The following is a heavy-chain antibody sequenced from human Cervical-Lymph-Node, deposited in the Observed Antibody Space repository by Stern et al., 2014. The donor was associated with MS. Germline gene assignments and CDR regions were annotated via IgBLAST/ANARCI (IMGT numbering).Heavy chain of an antibody. CDR2: ISYDGNHK. D-gene: IGHD5/OR15-5a*01. CDR1: GFTFSSYA. Sequence: VQLVESGGGVVQPGRSLRLSCAASGFTFSSYAMHWVRQAPGKGLEWVAVISYDGNHKFYADSGKGRVTISRDNSKNTLYLQMISLRSEDTAVFYCAKDATMSTPSGYFDYWGQGTLVTVSS. V-gene: IGHV3-30*18. J-gene: IGHJ4*02. CDR3: AKDATMSTPSGYFDY.